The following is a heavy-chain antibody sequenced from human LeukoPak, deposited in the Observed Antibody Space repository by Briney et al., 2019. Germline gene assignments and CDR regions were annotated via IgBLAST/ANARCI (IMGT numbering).Heavy chain of an antibody. CDR1: GYTFTSYY. CDR3: AREDSSSEDYYYSGIDV. D-gene: IGHD6-13*01. Sequence: ASVKVSCKASGYTFTSYYIHWVRQAPGQGLEWMGIINPSGGSTSYAQKFQGRVTMTRDTSTSTVYMQLSSLRSEDTAVYYCAREDSSSEDYYYSGIDVWGQGTTVTVSS. J-gene: IGHJ6*02. V-gene: IGHV1-46*01. CDR2: INPSGGST.